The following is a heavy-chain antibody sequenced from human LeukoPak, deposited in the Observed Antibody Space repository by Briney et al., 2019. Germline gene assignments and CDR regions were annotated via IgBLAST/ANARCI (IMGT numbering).Heavy chain of an antibody. Sequence: GGSLRLSCAASGLTFRTYAMSWVRQAPGKGLEWVSCITDSGVGTYYADSVKGRFTISRDNSKNTLYVQMNSLRAEDTAVYYCAKHSGSGYGSDYSDYWGQGTLVTVSS. V-gene: IGHV3-23*01. CDR1: GLTFRTYA. CDR3: AKHSGSGYGSDYSDY. D-gene: IGHD3-10*01. J-gene: IGHJ4*02. CDR2: ITDSGVGT.